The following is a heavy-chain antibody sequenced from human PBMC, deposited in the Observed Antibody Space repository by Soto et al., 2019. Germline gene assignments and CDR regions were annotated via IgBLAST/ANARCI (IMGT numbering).Heavy chain of an antibody. CDR1: GFTFSTSF. J-gene: IGHJ3*02. D-gene: IGHD2-8*02. CDR2: VNSDGSST. V-gene: IGHV3-74*01. Sequence: EVQLVESGGGLVQPGGSLSLSCAASGFTFSTSFIHWVRQAPGKGLAWVSRVNSDGSSTIYVDSVKGRFTISRDNAKNTVYLEMNSLRAEDTAVYYCARVYCTGGSCYYAFHIWGQGTMVTVSS. CDR3: ARVYCTGGSCYYAFHI.